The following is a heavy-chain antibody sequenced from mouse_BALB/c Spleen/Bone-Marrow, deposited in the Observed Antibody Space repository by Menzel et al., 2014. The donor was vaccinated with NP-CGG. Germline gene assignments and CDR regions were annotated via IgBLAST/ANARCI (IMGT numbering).Heavy chain of an antibody. CDR2: IYPSDSYT. CDR3: TRTYDYDEGGFDY. D-gene: IGHD2-4*01. V-gene: IGHV1-69*01. Sequence: VQLQQSGAELVMPGASVKLSCKASGYTFTSYWVNWVKQRPGQGLEWIGNIYPSDSYTNYNQKFKDKATLTVDKSSSTAYMQLSSPTSEDSAVYYCTRTYDYDEGGFDYWGQGTTLTVSS. J-gene: IGHJ2*01. CDR1: GYTFTSYW.